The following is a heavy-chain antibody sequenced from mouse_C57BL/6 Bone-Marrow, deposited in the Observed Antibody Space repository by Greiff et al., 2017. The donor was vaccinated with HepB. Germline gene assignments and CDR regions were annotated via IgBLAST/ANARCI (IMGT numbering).Heavy chain of an antibody. CDR1: GYAFTNYL. CDR3: ARDDYDAMDY. CDR2: INPGSGGT. Sequence: VQLQQSGAELVRPGTSVKVSCKASGYAFTNYLIEWVKQRPGQGLEWIGVINPGSGGTNYNEKFKGKATLTADKSSSTAYMQLSSLTSEDSAVYFCARDDYDAMDYWVQGTSVTVSS. J-gene: IGHJ4*01. V-gene: IGHV1-54*01.